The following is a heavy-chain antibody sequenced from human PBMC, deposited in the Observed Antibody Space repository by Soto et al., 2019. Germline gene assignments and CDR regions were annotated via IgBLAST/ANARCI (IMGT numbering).Heavy chain of an antibody. CDR3: AKMDDFWSGYYTNYYYGMDV. V-gene: IGHV3-30*18. Sequence: GGSLRLSCAASGFTFSSYGMHWVRQAPGKGLEWVAVISYDGSNKYYADSVKGRFTISRDNSKNTLYLQMNSLRAEDTAVYYCAKMDDFWSGYYTNYYYGMDVWGQGTTVTVSS. D-gene: IGHD3-3*01. J-gene: IGHJ6*02. CDR1: GFTFSSYG. CDR2: ISYDGSNK.